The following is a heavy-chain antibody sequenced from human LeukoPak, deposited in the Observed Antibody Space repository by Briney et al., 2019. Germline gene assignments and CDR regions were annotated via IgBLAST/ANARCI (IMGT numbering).Heavy chain of an antibody. V-gene: IGHV4-31*03. CDR2: IYYSGST. D-gene: IGHD2-2*01. Sequence: SETLSLTCTVSGGSISSGGYYWSWIRQHPGKGLEWIGYIYYSGSTYYNPSLKSRVTISVDTSKNQFSLKLSSVTAADTAVYYCARDIMVVPAATGLYYYYGMDVWGQGTTVTVSS. J-gene: IGHJ6*02. CDR1: GGSISSGGYY. CDR3: ARDIMVVPAATGLYYYYGMDV.